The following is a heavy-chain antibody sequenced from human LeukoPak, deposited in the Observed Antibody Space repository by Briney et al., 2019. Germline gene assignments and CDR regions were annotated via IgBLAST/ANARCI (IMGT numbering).Heavy chain of an antibody. Sequence: SETLSLTCTVSGGSISSSSYYWGWIRQPPGKGLEWIGEINHSGSTNYNPSLKSRVTISVDTSKNQFSLKLSSVTAADTAVYYCARGASNFVWWLRVDYFDYWGQGTLVTVSS. D-gene: IGHD5-12*01. CDR1: GGSISSSSYY. CDR2: INHSGST. CDR3: ARGASNFVWWLRVDYFDY. V-gene: IGHV4-39*07. J-gene: IGHJ4*02.